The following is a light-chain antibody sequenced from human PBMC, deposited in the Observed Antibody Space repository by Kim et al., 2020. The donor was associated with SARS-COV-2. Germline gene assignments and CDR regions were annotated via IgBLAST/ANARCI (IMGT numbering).Light chain of an antibody. Sequence: VCPGERAARSWRASQGGSSSVAWYQQKPGQAPRLLIYGAATRATGVPARFSGSGSGTEFTLTISSLQSEDFAVYYCQQYTTWRGAFGQGTKVDIK. J-gene: IGKJ1*01. CDR3: QQYTTWRGA. CDR1: QGGSSS. V-gene: IGKV3-15*01. CDR2: GAA.